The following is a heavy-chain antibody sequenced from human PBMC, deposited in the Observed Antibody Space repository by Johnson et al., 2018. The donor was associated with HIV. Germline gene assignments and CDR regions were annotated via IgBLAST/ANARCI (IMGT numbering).Heavy chain of an antibody. V-gene: IGHV3-73*01. CDR2: IRGRANTYAT. D-gene: IGHD6-13*01. Sequence: EQLVESGGGVVQPGGSLELSCAASGFTFSGSAMHWVRQASGKGLEWFGRIRGRANTYATAYAASLKGSFTISRDDSTNTAYLQMNSLRAEDTAVYYCARGSSSWLHDAFDIWGQGTMVTVSS. CDR1: GFTFSGSA. J-gene: IGHJ3*02. CDR3: ARGSSSWLHDAFDI.